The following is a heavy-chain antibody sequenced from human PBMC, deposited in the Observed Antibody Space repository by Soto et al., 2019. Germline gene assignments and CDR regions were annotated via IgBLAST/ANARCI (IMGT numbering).Heavy chain of an antibody. D-gene: IGHD3-22*01. CDR1: GFTFSSYG. Sequence: QVQLVESGGGVVQPGRSLRLSCAASGFTFSSYGMHWVRQAPGKGLEWVAVISYDGSNKYYADSVKGRFTISRDNSKNTLYLQMNSLRAEDTAVYYCADLLESDTYYYDSSTRGIWGQGTMVTVSS. J-gene: IGHJ3*02. CDR3: ADLLESDTYYYDSSTRGI. CDR2: ISYDGSNK. V-gene: IGHV3-30*03.